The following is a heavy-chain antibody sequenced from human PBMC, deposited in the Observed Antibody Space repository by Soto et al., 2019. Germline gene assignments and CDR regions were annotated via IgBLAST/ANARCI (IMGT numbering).Heavy chain of an antibody. D-gene: IGHD1-26*01. CDR3: VRGWDNFDY. J-gene: IGHJ4*02. V-gene: IGHV3-48*03. CDR2: ISISGTRI. CDR1: GFSFTSFE. Sequence: GRSLRLSCNVSGFSFTSFEMNWIRQAPGKGLEWISYISISGTRIFYADSVRGRFTISRDNAKSSLYLQMNSLRAEDTALYYCVRGWDNFDYWGQGTMVTVSS.